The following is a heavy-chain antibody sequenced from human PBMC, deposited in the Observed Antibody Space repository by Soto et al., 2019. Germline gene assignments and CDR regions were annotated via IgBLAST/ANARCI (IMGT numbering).Heavy chain of an antibody. D-gene: IGHD3-22*01. CDR2: MNPKRGDR. J-gene: IGHJ6*02. CDR3: ARSRKALVNTPNSDSYDGLAV. V-gene: IGHV1-8*01. CDR1: GFTFTSYD. Sequence: QVQLVQSGAEVKKAGASVKVSCKGSGFTFTSYDIIWVRQATGQGLEWMGWMNPKRGDRGYAQKCQGRVTMRWTTSMSTAYMRLSSLSSEDNDVYYCARSRKALVNTPNSDSYDGLAVWGQGTTVIVSS.